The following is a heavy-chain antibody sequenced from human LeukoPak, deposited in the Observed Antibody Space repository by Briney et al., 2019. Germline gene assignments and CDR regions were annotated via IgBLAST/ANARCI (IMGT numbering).Heavy chain of an antibody. V-gene: IGHV1-2*02. CDR3: ARSLVVATIGEFDY. J-gene: IGHJ4*02. CDR2: INPNSGGT. D-gene: IGHD5-12*01. CDR1: GYTFTGYY. Sequence: ASEKVSCKASGYTFTGYYMHWVRQAPGQGLEWMGWINPNSGGTNYAQKFQGRVTMTRDTSITTAYMELSRLRSDDTAVYYCARSLVVATIGEFDYWGQGTLVTVSS.